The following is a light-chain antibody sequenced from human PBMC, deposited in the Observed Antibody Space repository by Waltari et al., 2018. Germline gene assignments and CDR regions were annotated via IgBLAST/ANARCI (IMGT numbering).Light chain of an antibody. CDR2: WAS. CDR1: QSVLYSSNNKNY. CDR3: QQYYSTPWT. Sequence: DIVMTQSPDSLAVSLGERATINCKSSQSVLYSSNNKNYLAWYQQKPGQPPKLLIYWASPRGCGVPHRFSGGGSGRDFTLTISSLQAEDVAVYYCQQYYSTPWTFGQGTKVEIK. V-gene: IGKV4-1*01. J-gene: IGKJ1*01.